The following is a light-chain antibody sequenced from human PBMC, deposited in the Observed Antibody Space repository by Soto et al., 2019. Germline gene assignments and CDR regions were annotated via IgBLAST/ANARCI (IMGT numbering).Light chain of an antibody. Sequence: EIVMTQSPATLSVSPGARATLSCRASQSISSELAWYQQRPGQPPRLLIYGASTSATGLPDRFTGSGSGSDFTLTISGLQSEDFALYYCQHGHNWPLTFGQGTRLEI. CDR2: GAS. CDR3: QHGHNWPLT. J-gene: IGKJ2*01. V-gene: IGKV3-15*01. CDR1: QSISSE.